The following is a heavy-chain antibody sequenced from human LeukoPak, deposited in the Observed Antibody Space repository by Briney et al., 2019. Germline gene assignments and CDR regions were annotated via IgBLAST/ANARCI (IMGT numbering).Heavy chain of an antibody. V-gene: IGHV4-61*02. Sequence: PSETLSLTCTVSGGSISSGSYYWSWIRQPAGKGLEWIGRIYTSGSTNYNPSLKSRVTISVDTSKNQFSLKLSSVTAADTAVYYCARDRTVTKFGYWGQGTLVTVSS. J-gene: IGHJ4*02. CDR3: ARDRTVTKFGY. CDR2: IYTSGST. CDR1: GGSISSGSYY. D-gene: IGHD4-17*01.